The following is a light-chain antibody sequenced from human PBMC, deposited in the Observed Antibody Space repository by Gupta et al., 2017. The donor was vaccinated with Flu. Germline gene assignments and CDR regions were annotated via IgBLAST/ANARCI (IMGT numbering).Light chain of an antibody. V-gene: IGKV2-30*02. CDR3: MQGTHWPT. CDR2: RVS. J-gene: IGKJ1*01. CDR1: QSLVHSNGNTY. Sequence: ISCRSSQSLVHSNGNTYLTWFQQRPGQSPRRLIYRVSNRDSGVPDRFSGCGSGTDFTLKISRVEAEDVGVYYCMQGTHWPTFGQGTKVEIK.